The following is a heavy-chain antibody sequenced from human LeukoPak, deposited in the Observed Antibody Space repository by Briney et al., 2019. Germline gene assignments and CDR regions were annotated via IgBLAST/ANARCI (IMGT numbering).Heavy chain of an antibody. CDR3: ARGLIVVVVAATPKNGWFDP. D-gene: IGHD2-15*01. V-gene: IGHV3-21*01. J-gene: IGHJ5*02. Sequence: GGSLRLSCAASGFTFSSYSMNWVRQAPGKGLKWVSSISSSSSYIYYADSVKGRFTISRDSAKNSLYLQMNSLRAEDTAVYYCARGLIVVVVAATPKNGWFDPWGQGTLVTVSS. CDR1: GFTFSSYS. CDR2: ISSSSSYI.